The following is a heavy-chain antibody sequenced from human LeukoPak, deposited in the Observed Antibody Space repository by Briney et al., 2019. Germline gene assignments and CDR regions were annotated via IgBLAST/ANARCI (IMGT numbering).Heavy chain of an antibody. J-gene: IGHJ6*03. Sequence: PSETLTLTCTVSGYSISSGYYWGWIRQPPGKGLEWIGSIYHSGSAYYNRSLKSRVAISVDTTKNQFSLKLSSATAADTAVYYCARHFPRRYMDVWGKGTTVTISS. D-gene: IGHD3-3*02. CDR2: IYHSGSA. CDR3: ARHFPRRYMDV. CDR1: GYSISSGYY. V-gene: IGHV4-38-2*02.